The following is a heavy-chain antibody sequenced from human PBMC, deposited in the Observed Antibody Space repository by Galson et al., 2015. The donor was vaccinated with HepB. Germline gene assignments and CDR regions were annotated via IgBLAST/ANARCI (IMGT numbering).Heavy chain of an antibody. CDR1: GFTFSNYG. D-gene: IGHD1-7*01. Sequence: SLRLSCAASGFTFSNYGLHWVRQAPGKGLEWVAIISYDGTDKKYADSVKGRFTISRDNSKNTLYLQLNSPRAEDTAVYYCAREDNWNYWVYWGQGTLVTVSS. V-gene: IGHV3-30-3*01. J-gene: IGHJ4*02. CDR2: ISYDGTDK. CDR3: AREDNWNYWVY.